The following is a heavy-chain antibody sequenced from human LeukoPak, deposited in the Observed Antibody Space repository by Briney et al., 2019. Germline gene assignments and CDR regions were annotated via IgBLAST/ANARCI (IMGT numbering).Heavy chain of an antibody. CDR1: GFTFSSYS. Sequence: GGSLRLSCAASGFTFSSYSMNWVRQAPGKGLEWVSSISSSSSYIYYADSVKGRFTISRDNAMNSLYLQMNSLRAEDTAVYYCARTQPPQEENTAGDAFDIWGQGTMVTVSS. CDR2: ISSSSSYI. D-gene: IGHD5-18*01. CDR3: ARTQPPQEENTAGDAFDI. J-gene: IGHJ3*02. V-gene: IGHV3-21*01.